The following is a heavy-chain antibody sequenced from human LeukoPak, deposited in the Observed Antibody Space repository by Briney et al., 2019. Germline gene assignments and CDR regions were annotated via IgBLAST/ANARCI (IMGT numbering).Heavy chain of an antibody. CDR3: AKVGGLLIDSSGYYRYYFDY. V-gene: IGHV3-23*01. J-gene: IGHJ4*02. CDR1: GFTFSTCG. D-gene: IGHD3-22*01. CDR2: ISGSIGST. Sequence: GGSLRLSCAAAGFTFSTCGMTWVRQAPGKGLEWVSTISGSIGSTYYADSVKGRFTISRDNSKNFLYLQMDSLRAEDTAIYYCAKVGGLLIDSSGYYRYYFDYWGQGTLVTVSS.